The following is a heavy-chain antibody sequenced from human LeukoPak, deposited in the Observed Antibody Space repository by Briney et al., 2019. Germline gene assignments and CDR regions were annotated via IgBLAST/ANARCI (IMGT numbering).Heavy chain of an antibody. V-gene: IGHV3-23*01. CDR1: GSTFSNYG. CDR3: ARDLSAGDDFNWFDP. CDR2: ISGSGDST. D-gene: IGHD7-27*01. Sequence: GGSLRLSCAASGSTFSNYGMSWVRQAPGKGLEWVSSISGSGDSTYYADSVKGRFTISRDNSKNTLYLQMNSLRAEDTAVYYCARDLSAGDDFNWFDPWGQGTLVTVSS. J-gene: IGHJ5*02.